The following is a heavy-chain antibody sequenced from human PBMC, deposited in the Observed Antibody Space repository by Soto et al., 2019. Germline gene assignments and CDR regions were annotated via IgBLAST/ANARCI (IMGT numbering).Heavy chain of an antibody. Sequence: LSLTCAVSGGSISSGGYSWSWIRQPPGKGLEWIGYIYHSGSTYYNPSLKSRVTISVDRSKNQFSLKLSSVTAADAAVYYCARGGGSSGYFDYWGQGTLVTVSS. CDR1: GGSISSGGYS. V-gene: IGHV4-30-2*01. CDR2: IYHSGST. D-gene: IGHD3-22*01. J-gene: IGHJ4*02. CDR3: ARGGGSSGYFDY.